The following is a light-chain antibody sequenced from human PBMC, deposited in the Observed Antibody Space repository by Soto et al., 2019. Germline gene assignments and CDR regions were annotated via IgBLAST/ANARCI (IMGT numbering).Light chain of an antibody. CDR1: TCNTGSEF. CDR2: CDD. V-gene: IGLV1-47*02. CDR3: ADCDNSLRAGV. Sequence: QSVLTQAPTASGTPGQRVTMSCAGSTCNTGSEFVFWYQQFPGPAPKLLMQCDDHRPSGVPDRFSGSKSGTTASLVISGLRSEDEADYHWADCDNSLRAGVFGGGTKLTVL. J-gene: IGLJ2*01.